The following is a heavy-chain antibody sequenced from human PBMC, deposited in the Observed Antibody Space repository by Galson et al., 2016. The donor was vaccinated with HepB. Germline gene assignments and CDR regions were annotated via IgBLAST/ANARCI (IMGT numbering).Heavy chain of an antibody. J-gene: IGHJ4*01. CDR1: GVSITTYY. Sequence: SETLSLTCTVSGVSITTYYWSWIRQAPGKGLEWLGYNRYTGSAKYNPSLGGRVTISVDTSRRQNSLNLTSVTAADTAVYYCAGFYTGPWSFDYWGHGVLVTVSS. CDR3: AGFYTGPWSFDY. CDR2: NRYTGSA. D-gene: IGHD2-2*02. V-gene: IGHV4-59*13.